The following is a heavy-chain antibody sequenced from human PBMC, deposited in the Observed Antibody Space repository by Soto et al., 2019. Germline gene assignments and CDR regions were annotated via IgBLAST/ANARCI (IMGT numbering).Heavy chain of an antibody. CDR2: IYYSGST. Sequence: QVQLQESGPGLVKPSQTLSLTCTVSGGSISSGGYYWSWIRQHPGKGLEWIGYIYYSGSTYYNPSLKSRVTISVDTSKNQFSLKLSSVTAADTAVYYCARVGSGGTLRNPGLRDHAFDIWGQGTMVTVSS. J-gene: IGHJ3*02. D-gene: IGHD2-15*01. V-gene: IGHV4-31*03. CDR1: GGSISSGGYY. CDR3: ARVGSGGTLRNPGLRDHAFDI.